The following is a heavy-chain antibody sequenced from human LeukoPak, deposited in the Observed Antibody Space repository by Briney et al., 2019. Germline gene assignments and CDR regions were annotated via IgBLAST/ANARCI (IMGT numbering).Heavy chain of an antibody. Sequence: PGGSLRLSCVASGFTFSSYAMNWVRQAPGKGLEWVSTTTGGGGSTYYADSVKGRFTISRDNSKNTLYLQMNSLRAEDTAVYYCAKGGIVVVPALDRNWFDPWGQGTLVTVSS. V-gene: IGHV3-23*01. CDR3: AKGGIVVVPALDRNWFDP. CDR1: GFTFSSYA. J-gene: IGHJ5*02. D-gene: IGHD2-2*01. CDR2: TTGGGGST.